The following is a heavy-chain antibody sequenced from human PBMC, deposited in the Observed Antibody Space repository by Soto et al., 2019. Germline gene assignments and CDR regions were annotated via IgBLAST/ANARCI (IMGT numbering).Heavy chain of an antibody. J-gene: IGHJ4*02. V-gene: IGHV1-18*01. CDR2: ISAYNGNT. D-gene: IGHD3-22*01. CDR3: ARDLYYDSSGTCLDY. Sequence: QVQLVQSGAEVKKPGASVKVSCKASGYTFTSYGISWVRQAPGQGLEWMGWISAYNGNTNHAQKLQGRVTMTTDTSTSTAYMELRSLRSDDTAVYYCARDLYYDSSGTCLDYWGQGTLVTVSS. CDR1: GYTFTSYG.